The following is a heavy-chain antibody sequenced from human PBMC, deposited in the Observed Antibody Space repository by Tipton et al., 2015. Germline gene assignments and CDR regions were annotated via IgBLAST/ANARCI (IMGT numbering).Heavy chain of an antibody. CDR3: ARARGRHGGLFDS. CDR2: IYHSGST. V-gene: IGHV4-4*02. D-gene: IGHD4-23*01. Sequence: TLSLTCAVSGGSISSSNWWSWVRQPPGKGLEWIGEIYHSGSTNYNPSLKSRVTISVDTSKTQFSLKMSSVTASDTAVYYCARARGRHGGLFDSWGQGTLVTVSS. J-gene: IGHJ4*02. CDR1: GGSISSSNW.